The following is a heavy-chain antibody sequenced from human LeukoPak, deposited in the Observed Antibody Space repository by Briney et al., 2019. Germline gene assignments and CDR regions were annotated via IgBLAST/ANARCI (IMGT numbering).Heavy chain of an antibody. CDR1: GFYFSTCA. D-gene: IGHD6-13*01. Sequence: GGSLRLSCAASGFYFSTCAMSWVRQAPGKGLEWVSAISGSGGSTYYADSVKGRFTISRDNSKNTLYLQMNSLRAEDTAVYYCAKDGGSSWYLDYFDYWGQGTLVTVSS. J-gene: IGHJ4*02. CDR3: AKDGGSSWYLDYFDY. CDR2: ISGSGGST. V-gene: IGHV3-23*01.